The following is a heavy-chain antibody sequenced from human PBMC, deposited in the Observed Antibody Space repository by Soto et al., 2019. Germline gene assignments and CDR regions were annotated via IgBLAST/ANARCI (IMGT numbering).Heavy chain of an antibody. V-gene: IGHV4-30-4*01. CDR1: GGSISSGDYY. CDR2: IYYSGST. D-gene: IGHD6-13*01. Sequence: PSATLSLTCTVSGGSISSGDYYWSWIRQPPGQGREWIGYIYYSGSTYYNPSLKSRVTISVDTSKNQFSLKLSSVTAADTAVYYCARGLGSSSWEPFDYWGQGTLVTV. CDR3: ARGLGSSSWEPFDY. J-gene: IGHJ4*02.